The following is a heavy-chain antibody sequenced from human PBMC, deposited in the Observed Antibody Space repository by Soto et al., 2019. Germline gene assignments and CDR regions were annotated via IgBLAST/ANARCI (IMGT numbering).Heavy chain of an antibody. CDR3: TRDKGNQLLVFDY. D-gene: IGHD2-2*01. Sequence: KAGGSLRLSCTASGFTFGDYAMSWFRQAPGKGLEWVGFIRSKAYGGTTEYAASVKGRFTISRDDSKSIAYLQMNSLKTEDTAVYYCTRDKGNQLLVFDYWGQGTLVTVSS. CDR1: GFTFGDYA. CDR2: IRSKAYGGTT. V-gene: IGHV3-49*05. J-gene: IGHJ4*02.